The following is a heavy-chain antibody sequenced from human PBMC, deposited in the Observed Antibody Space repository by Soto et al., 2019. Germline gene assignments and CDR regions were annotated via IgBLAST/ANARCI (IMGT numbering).Heavy chain of an antibody. CDR3: ARATYYYGSGSYYPNFDY. Sequence: PXESLKISRKGSGYSFTSYWISWVRQMPGKGLEWMGRIDPSDSYTNYSPSFQGHVTISADKSISTAYLQWSSLKASDTAMYYCARATYYYGSGSYYPNFDYWGQGTLVTVSS. J-gene: IGHJ4*02. D-gene: IGHD3-10*01. CDR2: IDPSDSYT. CDR1: GYSFTSYW. V-gene: IGHV5-10-1*01.